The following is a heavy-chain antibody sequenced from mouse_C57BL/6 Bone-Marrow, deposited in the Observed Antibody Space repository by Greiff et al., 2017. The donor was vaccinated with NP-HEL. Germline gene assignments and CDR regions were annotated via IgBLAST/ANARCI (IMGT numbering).Heavy chain of an antibody. CDR1: GYTFTSYG. Sequence: QVHVKQSGAELARPGASVKLSCKASGYTFTSYGISWVKQSTGQGLEWIGEIYPRSGNTYYNEKFKGKATLTADKSSSTAYMELRSLTSEDSAVYFCARWDYSNYEWYFDVWGTGTTVTVSS. D-gene: IGHD2-5*01. CDR3: ARWDYSNYEWYFDV. J-gene: IGHJ1*03. CDR2: IYPRSGNT. V-gene: IGHV1-81*01.